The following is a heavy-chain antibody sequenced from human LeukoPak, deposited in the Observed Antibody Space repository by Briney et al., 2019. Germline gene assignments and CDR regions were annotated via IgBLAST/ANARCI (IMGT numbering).Heavy chain of an antibody. D-gene: IGHD4-17*01. CDR3: AKAGYGDHINYFDY. V-gene: IGHV3-30*18. Sequence: GGSLRLSCAASGFTFSSYGMHWVRQAPGKGLEWVAVISYDGSNKYYADSVKGRFTISRDNSKNTLYLQMNSLRAEDTAVYYCAKAGYGDHINYFDYWGQGTLVTVSS. CDR2: ISYDGSNK. J-gene: IGHJ4*02. CDR1: GFTFSSYG.